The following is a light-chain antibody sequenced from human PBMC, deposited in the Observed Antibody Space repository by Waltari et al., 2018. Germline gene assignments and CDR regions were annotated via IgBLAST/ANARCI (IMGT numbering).Light chain of an antibody. J-gene: IGLJ2*01. V-gene: IGLV2-23*01. Sequence: QSALTQPAPVSRSPGQPVTISCTGTTSCVGGFNLVPWYQQHPGKAPKLMIYEGDKRPSGVSNRFSGSKSGNTASLTLSGLQAEDEADYYCCSYAGGSSFVLFGGGTKLTVL. CDR1: TSCVGGFNL. CDR2: EGD. CDR3: CSYAGGSSFVL.